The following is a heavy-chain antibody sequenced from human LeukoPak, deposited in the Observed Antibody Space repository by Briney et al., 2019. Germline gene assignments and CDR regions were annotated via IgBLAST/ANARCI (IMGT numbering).Heavy chain of an antibody. D-gene: IGHD4-17*01. Sequence: ASVKVSCKASGYTFTSYGISWVRQAPGQGLEWMGWISAYNGNTNYAQKLQGRVTMTTDTSTSTAYMELRSLRSDDTAVYYCARDRRLRELVGLNWFDPWGQGTLVTVSS. CDR3: ARDRRLRELVGLNWFDP. CDR2: ISAYNGNT. CDR1: GYTFTSYG. J-gene: IGHJ5*02. V-gene: IGHV1-18*01.